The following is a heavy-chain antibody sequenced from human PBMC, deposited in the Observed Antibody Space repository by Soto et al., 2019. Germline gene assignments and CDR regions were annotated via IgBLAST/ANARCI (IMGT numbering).Heavy chain of an antibody. D-gene: IGHD3-3*01. CDR3: ARDAHYYGFWGGSYYYHGVDV. J-gene: IGHJ6*02. CDR2: INPGSRIT. Sequence: ASVKVSCKTSGYTFTNYFVHWVRQAPGQGLEWMGAINPGSRITNYALKFQGRVTMTRDTSTNTVYLEVSSLRSEDTAVYSCARDAHYYGFWGGSYYYHGVDVWGRGTRVTVSS. CDR1: GYTFTNYF. V-gene: IGHV1-46*01.